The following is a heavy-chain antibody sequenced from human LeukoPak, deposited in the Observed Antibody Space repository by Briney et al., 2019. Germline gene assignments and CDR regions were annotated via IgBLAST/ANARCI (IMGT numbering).Heavy chain of an antibody. V-gene: IGHV4-34*01. CDR3: ARGPYGDYLRNLFDP. CDR2: INHSGST. D-gene: IGHD4-17*01. J-gene: IGHJ5*02. CDR1: GGSFSGYY. Sequence: SETLSLTCAVYGGSFSGYYWSWIRQPPGKGLEWVGEINHSGSTNYNPSLKSRATISVDTSKNQFSLKLSSVTAADTAVYYCARGPYGDYLRNLFDPWGQGTLVAVSS.